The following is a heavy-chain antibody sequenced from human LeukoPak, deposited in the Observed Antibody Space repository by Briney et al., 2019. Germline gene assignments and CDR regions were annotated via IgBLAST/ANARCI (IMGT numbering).Heavy chain of an antibody. CDR3: ARLPPSHLGYFDY. D-gene: IGHD3-3*02. CDR2: IYYRGSA. V-gene: IGHV4-59*01. Sequence: SETLSLTCTVSGVSITDYYWSWIRQPPGKGLEWIGYIYYRGSAIYTPSPKSRVTISLDTSKNQFSLKLSSVTAADTAVYYCARLPPSHLGYFDYWGQGTLVTVSS. J-gene: IGHJ4*02. CDR1: GVSITDYY.